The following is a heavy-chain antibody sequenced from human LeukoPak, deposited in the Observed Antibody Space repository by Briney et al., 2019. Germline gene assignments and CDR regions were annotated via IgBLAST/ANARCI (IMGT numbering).Heavy chain of an antibody. V-gene: IGHV4-39*01. CDR2: IYYSGST. J-gene: IGHJ4*02. CDR1: GGSISSSSYY. D-gene: IGHD3-22*01. Sequence: SETLSLTCTVSGGSISSSSYYWGWIRHPPGKGLEWIGSIYYSGSTYYNPSLKSRVTISVDTSKNQFSLKLSSVTAADTAVYYCARHLRDSSGYRPYYFDYWGQGTLVTVSS. CDR3: ARHLRDSSGYRPYYFDY.